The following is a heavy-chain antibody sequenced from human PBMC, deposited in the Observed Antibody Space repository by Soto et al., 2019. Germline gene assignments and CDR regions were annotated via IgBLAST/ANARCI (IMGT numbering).Heavy chain of an antibody. CDR3: ATVVAAAGSDY. D-gene: IGHD2-15*01. J-gene: IGHJ4*02. CDR1: GFTFSSYG. V-gene: IGHV3-33*01. CDR2: IWYDGSNK. Sequence: GGSLRLSCAASGFTFSSYGMHWVRQAPGKGLEWVAVIWYDGSNKYYADSVKGRFTISRDNSKNTLYLQMNSLRAEDTAVYYCATVVAAAGSDYWGQGNLVTVSS.